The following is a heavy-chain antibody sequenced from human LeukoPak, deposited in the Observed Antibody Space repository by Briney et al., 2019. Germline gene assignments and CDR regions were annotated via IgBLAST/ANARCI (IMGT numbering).Heavy chain of an antibody. J-gene: IGHJ4*02. CDR1: GGSISSSSYY. CDR2: IYYSGSI. D-gene: IGHD1-26*01. V-gene: IGHV4-39*01. Sequence: SETLSLTCTVSGGSISSSSYYWGWIRQPPGKGLEWIANIYYSGSIQHNPSLKSGVTISIDTSKNQFSLKLSSVTAADTAVYYCARVVGAKFDYWGQGTLVTVSS. CDR3: ARVVGAKFDY.